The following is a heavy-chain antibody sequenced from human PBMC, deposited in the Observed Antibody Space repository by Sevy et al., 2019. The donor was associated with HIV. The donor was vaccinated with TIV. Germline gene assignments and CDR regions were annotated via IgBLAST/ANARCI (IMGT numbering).Heavy chain of an antibody. CDR1: GFNFRNYS. D-gene: IGHD2-15*01. V-gene: IGHV3-48*02. Sequence: GGCLRLSCAASGFNFRNYSMTWVRQAPGKGLDWVSYISSGSGTIHYADSVKDRFTISRDNAKNSLFLQMNSLRDEDTAIYDSARPYCSGDDCYSELDYWGQGILVTVSS. CDR3: ARPYCSGDDCYSELDY. CDR2: ISSGSGTI. J-gene: IGHJ4*02.